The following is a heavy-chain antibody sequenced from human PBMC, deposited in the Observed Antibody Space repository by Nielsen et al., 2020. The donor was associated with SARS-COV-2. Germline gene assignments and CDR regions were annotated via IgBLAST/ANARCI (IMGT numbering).Heavy chain of an antibody. CDR1: GFTFSSYE. J-gene: IGHJ4*02. CDR3: ARDRRAREGSGSWLDY. V-gene: IGHV3-48*03. Sequence: GESLKISCAASGFTFSSYEMNWVRQAPGKGLEWVSYISSSGSTIYYADSVKGRFTISRDNSKNTLYLQMNSLRAEDTAVYYCARDRRAREGSGSWLDYWGQGTLVTVSS. D-gene: IGHD1-26*01. CDR2: ISSSGSTI.